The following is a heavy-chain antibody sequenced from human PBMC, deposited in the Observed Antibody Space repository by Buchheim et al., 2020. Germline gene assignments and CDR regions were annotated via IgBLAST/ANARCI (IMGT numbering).Heavy chain of an antibody. CDR3: ARDRQWLGTGWFDP. CDR1: GYTISTNG. D-gene: IGHD6-19*01. V-gene: IGHV1-18*01. Sequence: QVHLVQSGAEVKKPGASVTVSCKASGYTISTNGISWVRQAPGQGLEWMGWISLYNGKTNYPQEFQGRLTLTTDASTSTVYMQLRSLRSDDTAVYYCARDRQWLGTGWFDPWGQGTL. CDR2: ISLYNGKT. J-gene: IGHJ5*02.